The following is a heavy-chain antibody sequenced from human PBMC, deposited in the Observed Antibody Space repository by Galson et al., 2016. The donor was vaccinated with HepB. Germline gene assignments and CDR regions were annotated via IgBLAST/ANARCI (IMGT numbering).Heavy chain of an antibody. Sequence: SETLSLTCTISGGSISSYYWTWIRRPPGRGLEWIGHIYYSGSTNYNPSLKSRVTMSLDTSKNQFSLKLTSVTAADTAVYYCARDGPCGLGCSDGGCHYYYGLDVWGKGPTVTVSS. CDR2: IYYSGST. D-gene: IGHD2-15*01. CDR3: ARDGPCGLGCSDGGCHYYYGLDV. J-gene: IGHJ6*04. V-gene: IGHV4-59*01. CDR1: GGSISSYY.